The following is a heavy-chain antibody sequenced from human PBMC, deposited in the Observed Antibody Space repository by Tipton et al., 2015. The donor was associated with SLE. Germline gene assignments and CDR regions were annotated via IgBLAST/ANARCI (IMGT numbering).Heavy chain of an antibody. CDR1: GLTFSSYG. Sequence: SLRLSCAASGLTFSSYGMHWVRQAPGKGLEWVAVIWYDGSNKYYADSVKGRFTISRDNSKNTLYLQMNSLRAEDTAVYYCARGSSSRGYDAFDIWGQGTMVTVSS. D-gene: IGHD6-6*01. J-gene: IGHJ3*02. CDR3: ARGSSSRGYDAFDI. CDR2: IWYDGSNK. V-gene: IGHV3-33*01.